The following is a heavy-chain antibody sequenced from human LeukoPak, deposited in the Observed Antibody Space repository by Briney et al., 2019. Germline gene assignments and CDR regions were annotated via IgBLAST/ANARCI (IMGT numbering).Heavy chain of an antibody. V-gene: IGHV1-18*01. CDR1: GYTFTSYG. CDR2: ISAYNGNT. J-gene: IGHJ5*02. Sequence: APVKVSCKASGYTFTSYGISWVRQAPGQGLEWMGWISAYNGNTNYAQKLQGRVTMTTDTSTSTAYMELRSLRSDDTAVYYCARASPYYDILTGSTAMGWFDPWGQGTLVTVSS. D-gene: IGHD3-9*01. CDR3: ARASPYYDILTGSTAMGWFDP.